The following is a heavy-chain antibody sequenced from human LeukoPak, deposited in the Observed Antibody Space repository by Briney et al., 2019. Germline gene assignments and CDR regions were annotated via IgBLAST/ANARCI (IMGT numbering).Heavy chain of an antibody. CDR1: GFTVSNTY. V-gene: IGHV3-53*01. CDR3: AKVYPFLVEQHPYYFDY. J-gene: IGHJ4*02. Sequence: GGSLRLSCAASGFTVSNTYMSWVRQAPGKGLEWVSLIYSGGGTYYADSVKGRFTISRDNSKNTLYLQMNSLRAEDTAVYYCAKVYPFLVEQHPYYFDYWGQGTLVTVSS. D-gene: IGHD6-13*01. CDR2: IYSGGGT.